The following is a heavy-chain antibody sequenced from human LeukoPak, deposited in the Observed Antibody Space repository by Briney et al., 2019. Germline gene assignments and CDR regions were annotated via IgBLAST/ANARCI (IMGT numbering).Heavy chain of an antibody. CDR2: IYTSGNT. CDR3: ARPYSSGWSGAFDI. Sequence: SEALSLTCTVSGGSISSYYWSWIRQPPGKGLEWIGNIYTSGNTNYNPSLKSRVAISVDTSKNQFSLKLNSVTAADTAVYYCARPYSSGWSGAFDIWGQGTMVTVSS. CDR1: GGSISSYY. D-gene: IGHD6-19*01. J-gene: IGHJ3*02. V-gene: IGHV4-4*09.